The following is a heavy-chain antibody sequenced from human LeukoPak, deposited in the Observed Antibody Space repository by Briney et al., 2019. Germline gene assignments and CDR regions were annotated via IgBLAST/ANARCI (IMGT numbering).Heavy chain of an antibody. V-gene: IGHV3-33*01. CDR1: GFTFCNYG. D-gene: IGHD3-10*01. CDR3: ARDRYYGSENYYYYYYMDV. Sequence: GRSPRLSCAASGFTFCNYGMHWVRQAPGKGLEWVAVIWYDGSKTYYADSVKGRFTISRDNSKNTLYLQMSSLRAEDTAVYYCARDRYYGSENYYYYYYMDVWGKGTTVTVSS. J-gene: IGHJ6*03. CDR2: IWYDGSKT.